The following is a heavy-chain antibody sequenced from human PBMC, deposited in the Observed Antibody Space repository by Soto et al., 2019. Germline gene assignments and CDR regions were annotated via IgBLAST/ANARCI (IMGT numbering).Heavy chain of an antibody. J-gene: IGHJ4*02. CDR1: GFTFSSYA. CDR2: ISYDGSNK. CDR3: ARAREYYDILTGYPIDY. D-gene: IGHD3-9*01. Sequence: PRLSCAASGFTFSSYAMHWVRQAPGKGLEWVAVISYDGSNKYYADSVKGRFTISRDNSKNTLYLQMNSLRAEDTAVYYCARAREYYDILTGYPIDYWGQGTLVTVSS. V-gene: IGHV3-30-3*01.